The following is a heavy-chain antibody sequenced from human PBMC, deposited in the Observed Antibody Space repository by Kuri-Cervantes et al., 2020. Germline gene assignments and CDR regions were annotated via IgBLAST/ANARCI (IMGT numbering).Heavy chain of an antibody. D-gene: IGHD3-10*01. J-gene: IGHJ4*02. Sequence: GESLKISCAASGFTFNSRGMHWVRQAPGKGLEWVAFIQYDGSNKYYADSVKGRFTISRDNSKNTLYLQMNSLRAEDTAVYYCAKDCCPSFGVTRIYYFDYWGQGTLVTVSS. CDR1: GFTFNSRG. V-gene: IGHV3-30*02. CDR3: AKDCCPSFGVTRIYYFDY. CDR2: IQYDGSNK.